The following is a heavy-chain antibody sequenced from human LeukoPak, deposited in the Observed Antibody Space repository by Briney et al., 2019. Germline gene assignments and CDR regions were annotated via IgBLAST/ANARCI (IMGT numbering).Heavy chain of an antibody. D-gene: IGHD3-3*02. CDR3: ARGKLAVQDY. Sequence: GGSLRLSCAASGFTFSSYWMHWVRQAPGKGLVWVSRVNTDGSDTDYADSVKGRFTISRGNAKNTLYLQMNSLRAEDTAVYYCARGKLAVQDYWGQGTLVTVSS. V-gene: IGHV3-74*01. J-gene: IGHJ4*02. CDR1: GFTFSSYW. CDR2: VNTDGSDT.